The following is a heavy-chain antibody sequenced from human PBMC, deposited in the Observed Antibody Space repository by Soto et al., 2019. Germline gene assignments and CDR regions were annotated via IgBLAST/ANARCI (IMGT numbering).Heavy chain of an antibody. V-gene: IGHV3-21*01. D-gene: IGHD6-13*01. Sequence: EVQLVESGGGLVKPGGSLRLSCAASGFTFSSYSMNWVRQAPGKGLEWVSSISSSSSYIYYADAVKGRFTISRDNAKNALYLQMNSLRAEDTAVYYFARANSSSWYYGYYYGMDVWGQGTTVTVSS. CDR1: GFTFSSYS. CDR3: ARANSSSWYYGYYYGMDV. CDR2: ISSSSSYI. J-gene: IGHJ6*02.